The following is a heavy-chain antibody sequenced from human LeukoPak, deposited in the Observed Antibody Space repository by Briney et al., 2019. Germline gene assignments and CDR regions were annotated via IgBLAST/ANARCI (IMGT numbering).Heavy chain of an antibody. D-gene: IGHD3-10*01. CDR1: GFTFSSYA. CDR2: ISSSSSTI. J-gene: IGHJ4*02. CDR3: ARALYYYGSGSYYLDY. V-gene: IGHV3-48*01. Sequence: GGSLRLSCAASGFTFSSYAMSWVRQAPGKGLEWVSYISSSSSTIYYADSVKGRFTISRDNAKNSLYLQMNSLRAEDTAVYYCARALYYYGSGSYYLDYWGQGTLVTVSS.